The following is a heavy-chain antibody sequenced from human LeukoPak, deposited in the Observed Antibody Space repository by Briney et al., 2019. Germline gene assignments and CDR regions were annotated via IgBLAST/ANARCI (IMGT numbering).Heavy chain of an antibody. Sequence: ASVKVSCKASGYTFTNYDINWVRQATGQGLEWMGYMKPNSGNTGYAQKFQGRVTMTRDTSTSTVYMDLSSLRSEDTAVYYCARWTTTFLDYWGQGTLVTVSS. D-gene: IGHD1-1*01. CDR3: ARWTTTFLDY. V-gene: IGHV1-8*01. CDR2: MKPNSGNT. J-gene: IGHJ4*02. CDR1: GYTFTNYD.